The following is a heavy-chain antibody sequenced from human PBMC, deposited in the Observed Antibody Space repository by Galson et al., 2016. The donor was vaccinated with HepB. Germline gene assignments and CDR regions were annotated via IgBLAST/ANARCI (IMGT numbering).Heavy chain of an antibody. CDR2: ITPILGKP. V-gene: IGHV1-69*02. CDR3: ATEWERQDSFDS. D-gene: IGHD1-26*01. Sequence: SVKVSCKASGGSFNSYTFSWVRQARGQGLEWMGRITPILGKPNYAQKFQGRVTIAADRSTSTVYLDLSSLKSEDTAVYYCATEWERQDSFDSWGQGTLVTVSS. J-gene: IGHJ4*02. CDR1: GGSFNSYT.